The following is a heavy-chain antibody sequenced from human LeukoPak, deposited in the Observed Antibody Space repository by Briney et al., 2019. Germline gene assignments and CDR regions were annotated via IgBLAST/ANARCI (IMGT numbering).Heavy chain of an antibody. CDR2: ISAYNGNT. Sequence: ASVTLSCKASGYNFTSYGISWVRQAPGQGLEWMGWISAYNGNTNYAQKLQGRVTMTTDTSTSTAYMELRSLRSDDTAVYYCARDGVKIGSYYYGMDVWGQGTTVTVSS. CDR3: ARDGVKIGSYYYGMDV. V-gene: IGHV1-18*01. J-gene: IGHJ6*02. D-gene: IGHD3-3*01. CDR1: GYNFTSYG.